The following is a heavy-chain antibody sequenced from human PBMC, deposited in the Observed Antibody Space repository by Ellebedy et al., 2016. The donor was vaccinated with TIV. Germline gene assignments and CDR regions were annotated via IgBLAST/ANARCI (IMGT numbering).Heavy chain of an antibody. Sequence: GESLKISXAASGFTFSSYGMHWVRQAPGKGLEWVAVISYDGSNKYYADSVKGRFTISRDNSKNTLYLQMNSLRAEDTAVYYCAKDQGYGDYGIDYWGQGTLVTVSS. D-gene: IGHD4-17*01. J-gene: IGHJ4*02. CDR1: GFTFSSYG. CDR3: AKDQGYGDYGIDY. CDR2: ISYDGSNK. V-gene: IGHV3-30*18.